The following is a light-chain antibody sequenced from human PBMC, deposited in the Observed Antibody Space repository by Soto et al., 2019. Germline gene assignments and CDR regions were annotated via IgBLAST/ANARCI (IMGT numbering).Light chain of an antibody. CDR3: PACEDSLNGYV. CDR1: SSNIGINT. Sequence: QSALTQPPSASGTPGQRVIISCSGSSSNIGINTVNWYQQLPGTAPKLLIYSNNQRPSVIPGRFSGSNSGTSASLAVSGLQSGHEADYYYPACEDSLNGYVLGPGTTVNV. J-gene: IGLJ1*01. CDR2: SNN. V-gene: IGLV1-44*01.